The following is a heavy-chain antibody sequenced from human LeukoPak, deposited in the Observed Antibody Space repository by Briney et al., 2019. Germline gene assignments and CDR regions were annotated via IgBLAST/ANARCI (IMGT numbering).Heavy chain of an antibody. J-gene: IGHJ6*02. Sequence: SVKVSCKASGGTFSSYAISWVRQAPGQGLEWMVGIIPIFGTANYAQKFQGRVTITADESTSTAYMELSSLRSEDTAVYYCARVHSSGWTRYGMDVWGQGTTVTVSS. CDR2: IIPIFGTA. CDR1: GGTFSSYA. CDR3: ARVHSSGWTRYGMDV. V-gene: IGHV1-69*01. D-gene: IGHD6-19*01.